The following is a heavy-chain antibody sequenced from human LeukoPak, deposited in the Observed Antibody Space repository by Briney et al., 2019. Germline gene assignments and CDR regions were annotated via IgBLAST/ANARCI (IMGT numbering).Heavy chain of an antibody. CDR3: AKASSYSSGWYDY. CDR1: GFTFSSYA. CDR2: ISGGGGST. D-gene: IGHD6-19*01. J-gene: IGHJ4*02. V-gene: IGHV3-23*01. Sequence: PGGSLRLSCAASGFTFSSYAMNWVRQAPGKGLEWVSTISGGGGSTYYADSVKGRFTISRDNSKNTLYLQLNSLRADDTAIYYCAKASSYSSGWYDYWGQGTLVTVPS.